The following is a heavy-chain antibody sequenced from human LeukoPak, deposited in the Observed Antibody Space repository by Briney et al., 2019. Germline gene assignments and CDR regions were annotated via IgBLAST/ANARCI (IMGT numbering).Heavy chain of an antibody. Sequence: PSETLSLTRTVSGGSISSHYWSWIRQPAGKGLEWIGRIYTSGSTNYSPSLKSRVTMSVDTSKNQFSLKLSSVTAADTAVYYCAGLYYYGSGSSFDYWGQGTLVTVSS. J-gene: IGHJ4*02. CDR1: GGSISSHY. CDR2: IYTSGST. V-gene: IGHV4-4*07. CDR3: AGLYYYGSGSSFDY. D-gene: IGHD3-10*01.